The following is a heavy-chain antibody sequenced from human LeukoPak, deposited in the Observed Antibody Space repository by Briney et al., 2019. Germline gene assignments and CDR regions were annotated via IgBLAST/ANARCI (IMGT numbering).Heavy chain of an antibody. D-gene: IGHD5-12*01. Sequence: PSETLSLTCTVSSGSISSGDYYWSWVRQTPGKGLEWIGNIDHSGNTDYNPSVKSRVTISVDTSKNQFSLKLSSVTAADTAVYYCARMGGYSGYATHWGQGTLVTVSS. J-gene: IGHJ4*02. V-gene: IGHV4-30-4*01. CDR3: ARMGGYSGYATH. CDR1: SGSISSGDYY. CDR2: IDHSGNT.